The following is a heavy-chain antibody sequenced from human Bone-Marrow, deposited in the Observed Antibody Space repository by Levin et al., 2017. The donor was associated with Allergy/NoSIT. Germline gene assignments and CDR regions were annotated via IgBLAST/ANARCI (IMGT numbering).Heavy chain of an antibody. CDR2: IYASGSS. CDR1: GGSISSASYY. D-gene: IGHD5-18*01. Sequence: SETLSLTCTVSGGSISSASYYWSWIRQPAGKGLEWIGRIYASGSSNYNPSLKSRVTISVDTSKNQFSLKLSSVNAADTAVYYCGRDRRGYIYGPDTDYYDYYLDVWGKGTTVTVSS. J-gene: IGHJ6*03. CDR3: GRDRRGYIYGPDTDYYDYYLDV. V-gene: IGHV4-61*02.